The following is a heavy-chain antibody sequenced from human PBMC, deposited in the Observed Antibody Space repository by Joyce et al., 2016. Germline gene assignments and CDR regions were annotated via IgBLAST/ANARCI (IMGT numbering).Heavy chain of an antibody. Sequence: QLVQSGAEVKKPGSSVRVSCRASGGTFSNYAISWGRQAPGQGLEWMGGSIPNCGIPNYAQKVEGRVTITADKATNTAYMELSSLRSEDTAMYYCARDEFGDLAFDVWGQGTMVTVPS. D-gene: IGHD3-16*01. V-gene: IGHV1-69*17. J-gene: IGHJ3*01. CDR3: ARDEFGDLAFDV. CDR2: SIPNCGIP. CDR1: GGTFSNYA.